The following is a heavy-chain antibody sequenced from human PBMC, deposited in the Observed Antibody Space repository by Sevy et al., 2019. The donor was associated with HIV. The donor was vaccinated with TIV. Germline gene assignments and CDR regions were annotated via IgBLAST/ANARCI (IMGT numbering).Heavy chain of an antibody. D-gene: IGHD2-2*01. CDR1: GFTFSSYA. J-gene: IGHJ3*02. V-gene: IGHV3-23*01. Sequence: GGSLRLSCAASGFTFSSYAMSWARQAPGKGLEWVSGISDSGGSTYYADSVKGRFTISRDNSKNTLYLQMNSLRAEDTAVYYCAKDTCSSTSCYYQDAFDIWGQGTMVTVSS. CDR3: AKDTCSSTSCYYQDAFDI. CDR2: ISDSGGST.